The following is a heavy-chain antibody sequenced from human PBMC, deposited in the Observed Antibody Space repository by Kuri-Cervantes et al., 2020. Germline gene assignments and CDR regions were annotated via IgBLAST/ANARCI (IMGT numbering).Heavy chain of an antibody. CDR2: IYSGGST. D-gene: IGHD3-22*01. CDR1: GFTVSSNY. V-gene: IGHV3-66*01. CDR3: AKGLTGSSSYYFFLGGAFDI. Sequence: GESLKISCAASGFTVSSNYMSWVRQAPGKGLEWVSVIYSGGSTYYADSVKGRFTISRDNSKNTLYLQMNSLRAEDTAVYYCAKGLTGSSSYYFFLGGAFDIWGQGTMVTVSS. J-gene: IGHJ3*02.